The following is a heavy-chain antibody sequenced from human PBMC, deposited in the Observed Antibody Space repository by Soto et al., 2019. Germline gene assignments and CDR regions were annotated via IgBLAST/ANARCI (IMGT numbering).Heavy chain of an antibody. CDR2: IYWDDDK. Sequence: QITLKESGPALVEPTQTLTLTCTFSGFSLTTSGVGVGWIRQPPGKALEWLALIYWDDDKRYWPSLRRRLTITKDTYRNQVVLTMTNMDPVDTATYFCAHRLTLNSNWDYGRFDFWGQGILVTVSS. CDR1: GFSLTTSGVG. J-gene: IGHJ4*02. D-gene: IGHD1-7*01. CDR3: AHRLTLNSNWDYGRFDF. V-gene: IGHV2-5*02.